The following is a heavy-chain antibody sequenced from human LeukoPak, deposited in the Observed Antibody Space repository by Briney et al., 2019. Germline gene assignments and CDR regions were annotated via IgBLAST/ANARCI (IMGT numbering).Heavy chain of an antibody. V-gene: IGHV1-69*06. J-gene: IGHJ3*02. CDR1: GGTFSSYA. D-gene: IGHD3-22*01. CDR2: IIPIFGTA. CDR3: ARDPYYYDSSGYYRPGAFDI. Sequence: AAVKASCKASGGTFSSYAISWVRQAPGQGLEWMGGIIPIFGTANYAQKFQGRVTITADKSTSTAYMELSSLRSEDTAVYYCARDPYYYDSSGYYRPGAFDIWGQGTMVTVSS.